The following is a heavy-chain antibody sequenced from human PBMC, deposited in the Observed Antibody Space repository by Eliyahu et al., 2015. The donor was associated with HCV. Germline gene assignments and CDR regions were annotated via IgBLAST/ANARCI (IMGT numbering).Heavy chain of an antibody. CDR3: ARGGEYDILTGFYISWFDP. V-gene: IGHV4-39*01. J-gene: IGHJ5*02. D-gene: IGHD3-9*01. CDR1: GGSLSSSTXS. CDR2: IYYSGST. Sequence: QLQLQESGPGLVKPSETVSLTCTVSGGSLSSSTXSWGWIRQPPGKGLEWIGSIYYSGSTNYNPSLKSRVTISVDTSNNQFSLRLSSVTAADTGVYSCARGGEYDILTGFYISWFDPWGQGTLVTVSS.